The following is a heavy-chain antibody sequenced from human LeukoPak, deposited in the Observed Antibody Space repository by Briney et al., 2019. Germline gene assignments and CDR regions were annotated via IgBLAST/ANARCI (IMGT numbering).Heavy chain of an antibody. Sequence: PGGSLRLSCAASGFTFSSYWMSWVRQAPGKGLEWVANIKQDGSEKYYVDSVKGRFTISRDNAKNSLYLQMNSLRAEDTAVYYCARETSGYSSSWYDEVFDYWGQGTLVTVSS. CDR2: IKQDGSEK. D-gene: IGHD6-13*01. CDR1: GFTFSSYW. V-gene: IGHV3-7*01. CDR3: ARETSGYSSSWYDEVFDY. J-gene: IGHJ4*02.